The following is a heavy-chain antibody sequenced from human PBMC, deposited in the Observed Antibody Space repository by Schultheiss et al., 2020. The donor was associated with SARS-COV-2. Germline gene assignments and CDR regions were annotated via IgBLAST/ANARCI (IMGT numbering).Heavy chain of an antibody. J-gene: IGHJ4*02. CDR3: APPPEYTVTLDY. V-gene: IGHV3-48*03. CDR2: ISSSGSTI. D-gene: IGHD4-17*01. Sequence: GGSLRLSCAASGFTFSSYEMNWVRQAPGKGLEWVSYISSSGSTIYYADSVKGRFTISRDNAKNSLYLQMNSLRAEDTAVYYCAPPPEYTVTLDYWGQGTLVTVSS. CDR1: GFTFSSYE.